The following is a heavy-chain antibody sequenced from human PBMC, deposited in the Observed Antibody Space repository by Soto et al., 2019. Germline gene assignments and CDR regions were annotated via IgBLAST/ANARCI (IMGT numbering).Heavy chain of an antibody. CDR2: IYYSGST. CDR3: ARIGVVVTAYYFDY. V-gene: IGHV4-31*03. CDR1: GGSISSGGYY. Sequence: QVQLQESGPGLVKPSQTLSLTCTVSGGSISSGGYYWSWIRQHPGKGLEWIGYIYYSGSTYYNPSLQSRVTISVDTSKNQFSLKLSSVTAADTAVYYCARIGVVVTAYYFDYWGQGTLVTVSS. J-gene: IGHJ4*02. D-gene: IGHD2-21*02.